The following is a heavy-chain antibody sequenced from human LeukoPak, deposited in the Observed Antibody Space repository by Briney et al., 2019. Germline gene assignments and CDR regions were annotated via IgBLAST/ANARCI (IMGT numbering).Heavy chain of an antibody. CDR3: ARDRVRAVAGTGPQGNFDY. D-gene: IGHD6-19*01. Sequence: GGSPRLSCAASGFTFSSYSMNWVRQAPGKGLEWVSSISSSSSYIYYADSVKGRFTISRDNAKNSLYLQMNSLRAEDTAVYYCARDRVRAVAGTGPQGNFDYWGQGTLVTVSS. CDR1: GFTFSSYS. V-gene: IGHV3-21*01. J-gene: IGHJ4*02. CDR2: ISSSSSYI.